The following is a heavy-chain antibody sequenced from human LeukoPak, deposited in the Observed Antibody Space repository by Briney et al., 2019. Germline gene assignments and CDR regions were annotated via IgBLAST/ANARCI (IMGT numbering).Heavy chain of an antibody. V-gene: IGHV3-7*03. CDR1: GFTFSSYW. CDR2: IKQDGSEK. CDR3: AKRISEAVTGTPYFDY. J-gene: IGHJ4*02. Sequence: GGSLRLSCAASGFTFSSYWMSWVRQAPGKGLEWVANIKQDGSEKYYVDSVKGRFTISRDNSKNTLYLQMNSLRAEDTAVYYCAKRISEAVTGTPYFDYWGQGTLVTVSS. D-gene: IGHD6-19*01.